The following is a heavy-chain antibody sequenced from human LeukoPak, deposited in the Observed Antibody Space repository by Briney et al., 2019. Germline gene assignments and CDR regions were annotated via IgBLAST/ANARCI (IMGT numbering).Heavy chain of an antibody. Sequence: GGSLRLSCAASGFTFRSYSMNGARQSPGKGLEWVSSISSSSSYIYYADSVKGRFTISRDNAKNSLYLQMNSLRAEDTAVYYCACTKNADYWGQGTLVTVPS. V-gene: IGHV3-21*01. CDR1: GFTFRSYS. CDR2: ISSSSSYI. CDR3: ACTKNADY. J-gene: IGHJ4*02.